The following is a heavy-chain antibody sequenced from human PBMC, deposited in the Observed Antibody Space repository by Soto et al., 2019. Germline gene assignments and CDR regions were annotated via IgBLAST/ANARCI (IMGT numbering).Heavy chain of an antibody. Sequence: QVQLVESGGGVVQPGRSLRLSCAASGFTFSSYGMHWVRQAPGKGLEWVAVISYDGNNKYYADSVKGRFTISRDNFKNTLYLQMGSLRAEDKAMYYRAKDQPGTTVTTPSYWGQGTLVTVSS. CDR1: GFTFSSYG. D-gene: IGHD4-17*01. V-gene: IGHV3-30*18. J-gene: IGHJ4*02. CDR3: AKDQPGTTVTTPSY. CDR2: ISYDGNNK.